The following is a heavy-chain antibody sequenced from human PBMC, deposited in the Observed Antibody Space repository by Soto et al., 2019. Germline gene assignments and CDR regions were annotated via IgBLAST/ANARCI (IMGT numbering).Heavy chain of an antibody. Sequence: QVQLVQSGAEVKKPGASVKVSCKASGYTFTTYYMHWVRQAPGQGLEWMGVINPSGGSTRYAQKFQGIVTVTRDTSTSTLYMELSSLSSEDTAVDYGAREGDGYNLGPSVDCDYWGQGTLVTVSS. CDR3: AREGDGYNLGPSVDCDY. CDR2: INPSGGST. J-gene: IGHJ4*02. CDR1: GYTFTTYY. D-gene: IGHD5-12*01. V-gene: IGHV1-46*01.